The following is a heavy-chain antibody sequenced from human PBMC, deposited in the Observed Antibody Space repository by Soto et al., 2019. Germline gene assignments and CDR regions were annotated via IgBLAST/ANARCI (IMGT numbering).Heavy chain of an antibody. CDR2: IYHTGNA. Sequence: PSETLSLTCSVSGDSISNSRFYWAWIRQPPGEGLEWIGSIYHTGNAYYNPSLKSRVTISVDTSKNQLSLKLTSVTAADAALYYCARDFFDSSDYTTNWFDPWGQGAVVTVSS. J-gene: IGHJ5*02. V-gene: IGHV4-39*01. CDR1: GDSISNSRFY. D-gene: IGHD3-22*01. CDR3: ARDFFDSSDYTTNWFDP.